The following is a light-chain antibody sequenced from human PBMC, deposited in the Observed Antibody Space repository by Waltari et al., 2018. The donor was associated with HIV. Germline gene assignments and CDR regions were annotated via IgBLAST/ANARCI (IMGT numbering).Light chain of an antibody. Sequence: TVVTQESSFSVSPGGNVTTTWTLHSGPFSTSYYLCCYRQTPGQAPRPLMYNTYTRSSGVPDRFSGSILGNKAALTITGAQADDESTYYCMLFMGGGIWVFGGGTKLTVL. V-gene: IGLV8-61*01. CDR2: NTY. J-gene: IGLJ3*02. CDR1: SGPFSTSYY. CDR3: MLFMGGGIWV.